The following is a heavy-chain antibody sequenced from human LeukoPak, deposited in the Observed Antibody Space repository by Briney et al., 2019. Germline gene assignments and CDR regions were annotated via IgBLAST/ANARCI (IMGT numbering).Heavy chain of an antibody. D-gene: IGHD3-10*01. J-gene: IGHJ6*03. CDR1: GGSISSGSYY. Sequence: SETLSLTCTVSGGSISSGSYYWGWVWQPAGKGLEWIGRIYTSGSTNYNPSLKSRVTISVDTSKNQFSLKLSSVTAADTAVYYCARASLMVRGVIILYYYMDVWGKGTTVTISS. CDR3: ARASLMVRGVIILYYYMDV. V-gene: IGHV4-61*02. CDR2: IYTSGST.